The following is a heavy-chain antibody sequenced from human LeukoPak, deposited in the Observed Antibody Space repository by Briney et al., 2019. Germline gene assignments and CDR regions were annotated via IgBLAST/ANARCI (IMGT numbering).Heavy chain of an antibody. CDR2: ISSSSSYI. J-gene: IGHJ5*02. CDR1: GFTFSSYS. CDR3: ARDWNYRGMDNWFDP. D-gene: IGHD1-7*01. Sequence: GGSLRLSCAASGFTFSSYSMNWVRQAPGKGLEWVSSISSSSSYIYYADSVKGRFTISRDNAKNSLYLQMNSLRAEDTAVYYCARDWNYRGMDNWFDPWGQGTLVTVSS. V-gene: IGHV3-21*01.